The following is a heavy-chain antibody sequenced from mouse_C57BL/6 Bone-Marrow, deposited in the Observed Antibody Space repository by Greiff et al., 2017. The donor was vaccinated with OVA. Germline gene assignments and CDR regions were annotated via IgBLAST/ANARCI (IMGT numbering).Heavy chain of an antibody. CDR1: GYTFTSYW. Sequence: VKLQESGAELVKPGASVKLSCKASGYTFTSYWMHWVKQRPGRGLEWIGRIDPNSGGTKYNEKFKSKATLTVDKPSSTAYMQLSSLTSEDSAVYYCARDYGSSSYAMDYWGQGTSVTVSS. D-gene: IGHD1-1*01. J-gene: IGHJ4*01. CDR2: IDPNSGGT. CDR3: ARDYGSSSYAMDY. V-gene: IGHV1-72*01.